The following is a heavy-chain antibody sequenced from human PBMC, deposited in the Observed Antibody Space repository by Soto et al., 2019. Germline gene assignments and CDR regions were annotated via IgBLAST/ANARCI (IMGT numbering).Heavy chain of an antibody. D-gene: IGHD4-17*01. CDR2: IYYSGRT. CDR3: ARNDHGGNPFYAN. CDR1: GGSLSNYY. V-gene: IGHV4-59*01. Sequence: QVQLQESGPGLVKPSETLSLTSTVSGGSLSNYYWSWIRQPPGKGLEWIGYIYYSGRTNYNPSLKSRLTMSVDTSKNQVSLKLNSVTAADTAVYYCARNDHGGNPFYANWGQGTLVSVSS. J-gene: IGHJ4*02.